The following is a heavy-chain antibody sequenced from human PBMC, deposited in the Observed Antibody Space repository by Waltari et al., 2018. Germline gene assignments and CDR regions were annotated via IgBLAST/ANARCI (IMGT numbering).Heavy chain of an antibody. V-gene: IGHV4-59*11. J-gene: IGHJ2*01. CDR3: ARDESYDFWSGYQSYWYFDL. Sequence: QVQLQESGPGLVKPSETLSLTCTVSGGSISSHSWSWIRQPPGKGLEWIGYIYYSGSTNYNPSLKSRVTISVDTSKNQFSLKLSSVTAADTAVYYCARDESYDFWSGYQSYWYFDLWGRGTLVTVSS. D-gene: IGHD3-3*01. CDR1: GGSISSHS. CDR2: IYYSGST.